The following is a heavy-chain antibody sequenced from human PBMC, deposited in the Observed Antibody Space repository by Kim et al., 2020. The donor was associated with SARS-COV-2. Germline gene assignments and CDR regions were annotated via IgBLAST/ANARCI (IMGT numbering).Heavy chain of an antibody. J-gene: IGHJ6*02. CDR3: ARGYGDYGSRAYYYYAMDV. Sequence: GGSLRLSCAASEFTFSSYGMHWVRQAPGKGLEWVAVIYYDGSNKYYADSVRGRFTISRDNSKNTLYLQMNSLRDEDTAVYYCARGYGDYGSRAYYYYAMDVGGQGTTVTVSS. CDR1: EFTFSSYG. CDR2: IYYDGSNK. D-gene: IGHD4-17*01. V-gene: IGHV3-33*08.